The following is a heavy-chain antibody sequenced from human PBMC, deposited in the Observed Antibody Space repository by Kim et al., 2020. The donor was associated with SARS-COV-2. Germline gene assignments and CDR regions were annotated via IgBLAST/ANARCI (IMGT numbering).Heavy chain of an antibody. CDR1: GYTFTGYY. Sequence: ASVKVSCKASGYTFTGYYMHWVRQAPGQGLEWMGRINPNSGGTNYAQKFQGRVTMTRDTSISTAYMELSRLRSDDTAVYYCARFPLRTDKISVDDYWGQGTLVTVSS. CDR2: INPNSGGT. J-gene: IGHJ4*02. V-gene: IGHV1-2*06. CDR3: ARFPLRTDKISVDDY. D-gene: IGHD1-1*01.